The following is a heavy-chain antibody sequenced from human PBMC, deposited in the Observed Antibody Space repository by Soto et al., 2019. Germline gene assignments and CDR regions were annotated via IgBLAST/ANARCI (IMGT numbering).Heavy chain of an antibody. D-gene: IGHD3-10*01. CDR1: GFTFSSYG. V-gene: IGHV3-33*01. Sequence: QVQLVESGGGVVQPGGSLRLSCAASGFTFSSYGMHWVRQAPGKGLEWVAVIWSHGRNKYYADSVKGRFTISRDKSKNTQYLQVNSLRAEDTAVYYCARMGAGDYCYYVDVWGKGTTVTVSS. CDR3: ARMGAGDYCYYVDV. J-gene: IGHJ6*03. CDR2: IWSHGRNK.